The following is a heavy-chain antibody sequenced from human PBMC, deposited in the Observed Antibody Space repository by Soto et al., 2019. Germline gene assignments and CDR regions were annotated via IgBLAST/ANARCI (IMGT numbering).Heavy chain of an antibody. J-gene: IGHJ5*02. D-gene: IGHD1-26*01. CDR1: GGSISSYY. Sequence: SETLSLTCTVSGGSISSYYWSWIRQPPGKGLEWIGYIYYSGSTNYNPSLKSRVTISVDTSKNQFSLKLSSVTAADTVVYYCARVYGGRGFDPWGQGTLVTVSS. V-gene: IGHV4-59*12. CDR2: IYYSGST. CDR3: ARVYGGRGFDP.